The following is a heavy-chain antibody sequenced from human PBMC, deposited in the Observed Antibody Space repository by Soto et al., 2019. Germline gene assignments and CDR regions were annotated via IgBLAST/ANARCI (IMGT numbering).Heavy chain of an antibody. CDR1: GGSVSSGSYY. CDR3: ARGNYHDSSGYQNDY. V-gene: IGHV4-61*01. CDR2: IYYSGST. Sequence: PSETLSLTCTVSGGSVSSGSYYWSWIRQPPGKGLEWIGYIYYSGSTNYNPSLKSRVTISVDTSKNQFSLKLSSVTAADTAVYYCARGNYHDSSGYQNDYWGQGTLVTV. D-gene: IGHD3-22*01. J-gene: IGHJ4*02.